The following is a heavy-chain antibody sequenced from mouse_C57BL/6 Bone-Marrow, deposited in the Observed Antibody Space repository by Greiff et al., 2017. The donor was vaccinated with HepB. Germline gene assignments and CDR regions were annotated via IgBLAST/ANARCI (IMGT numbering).Heavy chain of an antibody. V-gene: IGHV7-3*01. D-gene: IGHD2-10*01. CDR3: ARSFYGNYGGDAMDY. CDR2: IRNKANGYTT. J-gene: IGHJ4*01. CDR1: GFTFTDYY. Sequence: EVQLKESGGGLVQPGGSLSLSCAASGFTFTDYYMSWVRQPPGKALEWLGFIRNKANGYTTEYSASVKGRFTISRDNSQSILYLQMNALRAEDSATYYCARSFYGNYGGDAMDYWGQGTSVTVSS.